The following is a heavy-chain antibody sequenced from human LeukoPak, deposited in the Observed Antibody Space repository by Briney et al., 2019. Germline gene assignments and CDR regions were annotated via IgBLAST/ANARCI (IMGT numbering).Heavy chain of an antibody. V-gene: IGHV3-74*01. Sequence: GGSLRLSCAASGFTFSTYWMHWVHQTPGKGLAWVSRVNPDGSSINYADSVKGRFTISRDDAKSTLYLQMKSVTAEDTAVYYCATAGNYRFDNWGQGILVTVSS. CDR2: VNPDGSSI. CDR1: GFTFSTYW. CDR3: ATAGNYRFDN. D-gene: IGHD5-24*01. J-gene: IGHJ5*02.